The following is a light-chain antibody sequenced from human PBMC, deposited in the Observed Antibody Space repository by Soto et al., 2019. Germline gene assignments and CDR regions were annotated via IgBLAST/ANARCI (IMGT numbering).Light chain of an antibody. CDR3: HQYLITPHT. Sequence: VVMTQSPDSLAVSLGERATINCKSSQRLIHSNNKNYLAWYQQKPGQPPKLLIYWASTRESGVPDRFSGSGYGTDFTLTISSLQAEDVAVYYCHQYLITPHTFGQGTKLEIK. V-gene: IGKV4-1*01. CDR1: QRLIHSNNKNY. J-gene: IGKJ2*01. CDR2: WAS.